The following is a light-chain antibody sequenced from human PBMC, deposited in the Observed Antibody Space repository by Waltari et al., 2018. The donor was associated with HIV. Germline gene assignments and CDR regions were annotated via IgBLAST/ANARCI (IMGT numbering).Light chain of an antibody. J-gene: IGLJ2*01. V-gene: IGLV1-51*01. Sequence: QPVLTQPPSVSAAPGQKVTISCPGSSSNIGNNYVSWYHQLPGTAPKLLIYDSSKRTSGIPARFLAYKAGTSATLVITGLQVGDEADDFCGTCDNSLSAYVLFGGGTKLAVL. CDR3: GTCDNSLSAYVL. CDR2: DSS. CDR1: SSNIGNNY.